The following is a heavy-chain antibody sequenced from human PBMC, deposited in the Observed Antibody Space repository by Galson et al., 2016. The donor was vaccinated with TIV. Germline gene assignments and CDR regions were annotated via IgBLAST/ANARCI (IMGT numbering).Heavy chain of an antibody. D-gene: IGHD6-19*01. J-gene: IGHJ4*02. CDR3: ARQWQSYFFDY. V-gene: IGHV3-33*05. CDR2: ISFDRSDK. Sequence: SLRLSCAASGFTFSSYDMHWVRQAPGKGLEWVAIISFDRSDKYYGDSVKGRFIISRDNSKNTLYLQMNSLTAEDTAVYYCARQWQSYFFDYWGQGILVTVSS. CDR1: GFTFSSYD.